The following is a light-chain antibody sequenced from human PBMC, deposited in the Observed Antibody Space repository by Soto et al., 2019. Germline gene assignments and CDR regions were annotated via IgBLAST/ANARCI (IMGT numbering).Light chain of an antibody. CDR1: QTISSW. J-gene: IGKJ1*01. Sequence: DIPMTQSPSTLSASVGDRVTITCRASQTISSWLAWYQQKPGKAPNLLIYDASSLEGGVPSRFSGSGSGTEFNLTISSLQPDDFATYYCQQYNTYSQTFGQGTKVEIK. V-gene: IGKV1-5*01. CDR3: QQYNTYSQT. CDR2: DAS.